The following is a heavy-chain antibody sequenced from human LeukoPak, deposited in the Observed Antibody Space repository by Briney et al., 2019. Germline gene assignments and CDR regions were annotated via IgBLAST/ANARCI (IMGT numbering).Heavy chain of an antibody. J-gene: IGHJ4*02. CDR2: INSDGSWT. V-gene: IGHV3-74*01. CDR1: GNYW. D-gene: IGHD2/OR15-2a*01. Sequence: GGSLRLSCAASGNYWMHWVRQAPGKGLVWVSHINSDGSWTSYADSVKGRFTISKDNAKNTVYLQMNNLRAEDTAVYYCVSLYEAYWGRGTLVTVSS. CDR3: VSLYEAY.